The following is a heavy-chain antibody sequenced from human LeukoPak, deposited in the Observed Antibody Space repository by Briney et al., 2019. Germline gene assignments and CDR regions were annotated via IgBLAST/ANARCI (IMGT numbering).Heavy chain of an antibody. CDR1: GGSISSSSYY. J-gene: IGHJ4*02. CDR3: ARAPVHTALDY. Sequence: NPSETLSLTCTVSGGSISSSSYYWGWIRQPPGKGLEWIGYIYYSGSTNYNPSLKSRVTISVDTSKNQFSLKLSSVTAADTAVYYCARAPVHTALDYWGQGTLVTVSS. CDR2: IYYSGST. V-gene: IGHV4-61*05. D-gene: IGHD5-18*01.